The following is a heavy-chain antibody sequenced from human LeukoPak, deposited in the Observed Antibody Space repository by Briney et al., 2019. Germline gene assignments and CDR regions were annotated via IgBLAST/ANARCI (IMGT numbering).Heavy chain of an antibody. Sequence: PGGSLRLSCAASGFTVSNYWMSWVRQTPGKGLEWVANIKQGGSEQYYVDSMEGRFTVSRANAKNSLSLQMNSLRADDTAGYYCARNSGWSVDYWGQGALVSVS. CDR3: ARNSGWSVDY. CDR2: IKQGGSEQ. CDR1: GFTVSNYW. V-gene: IGHV3-7*01. J-gene: IGHJ4*02. D-gene: IGHD6-19*01.